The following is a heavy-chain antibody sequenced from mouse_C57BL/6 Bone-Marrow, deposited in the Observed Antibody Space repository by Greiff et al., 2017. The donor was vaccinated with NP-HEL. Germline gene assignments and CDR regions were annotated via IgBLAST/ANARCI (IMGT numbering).Heavy chain of an antibody. CDR3: ARRRWNITTAEDY. D-gene: IGHD1-1*01. J-gene: IGHJ2*01. V-gene: IGHV3-6*01. Sequence: EVQLQESGPGLVKPSQSLSLTCSVTGYSITSGYYWNWIRQFPGNKLEWMGYISYDGSNNYNPSLKNRISITRDTSKNQFFLKLNSVTTEDTATYYCARRRWNITTAEDYWGQGTTLTVSS. CDR2: ISYDGSN. CDR1: GYSITSGYY.